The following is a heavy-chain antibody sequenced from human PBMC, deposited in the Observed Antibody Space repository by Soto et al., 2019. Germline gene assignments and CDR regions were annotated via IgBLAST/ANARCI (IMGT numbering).Heavy chain of an antibody. CDR3: ARDWGGNTHFFDY. CDR2: IIPIRGTA. V-gene: IGHV1-69*11. CDR1: GGTFSSDA. J-gene: IGHJ4*02. Sequence: QVQLVQSGAEVKKPGPSVKVSCKASGGTFSSDAISWVRQAPGQGLEWMGGIIPIRGTAKYAEKFQGRVTITADEATSTADMDLSSLTPEDTAVYFCARDWGGNTHFFDYWGQGTLVTVSS. D-gene: IGHD3-10*01.